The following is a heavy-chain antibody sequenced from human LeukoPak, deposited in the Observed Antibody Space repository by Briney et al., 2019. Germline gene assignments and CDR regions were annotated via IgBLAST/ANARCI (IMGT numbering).Heavy chain of an antibody. V-gene: IGHV4-59*01. J-gene: IGHJ4*02. CDR3: ASYTLAAAGTNYFDY. Sequence: SETLSLTCTVFGGSISSYYWSWIRQPPGKGLEWIGYIYYSGSTNYNPSLKSRVTISVDTSKNQFSLKLSSVTAADTAVYYCASYTLAAAGTNYFDYWGQGTLVTVSS. D-gene: IGHD6-13*01. CDR2: IYYSGST. CDR1: GGSISSYY.